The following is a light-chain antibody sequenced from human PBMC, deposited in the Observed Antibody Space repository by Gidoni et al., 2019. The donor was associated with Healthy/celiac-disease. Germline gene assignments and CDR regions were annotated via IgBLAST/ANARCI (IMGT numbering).Light chain of an antibody. J-gene: IGLJ3*02. CDR2: RNN. CDR1: SSNIGSNY. CDR3: AAWDDSLSGWV. Sequence: QSVLTQPPSASGTPGQGVTISCSGSSSNIGSNYVYWYQQLPGTAPKLLIYRNNQRPSGAPDRFSGSKSGTSASLAISGLRSEDEADYYCAAWDDSLSGWVFGGGTKLTVL. V-gene: IGLV1-47*01.